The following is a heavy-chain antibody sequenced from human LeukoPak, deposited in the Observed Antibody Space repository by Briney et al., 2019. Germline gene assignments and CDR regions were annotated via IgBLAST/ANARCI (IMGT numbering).Heavy chain of an antibody. J-gene: IGHJ4*02. Sequence: PSETLSLTCTVSGDSDDSIKSSSNYWAWIRLPPGKGLERVGSIYYDGSTYYNPSLRGRVTISVDTSKSQFSVKLNSVTAADTAMYYCGRRGHLHRPFWGQGTLVTVSS. CDR1: GDSDDSIKSSSNY. V-gene: IGHV4-39*01. CDR2: IYYDGST. CDR3: GRRGHLHRPF. D-gene: IGHD3/OR15-3a*01.